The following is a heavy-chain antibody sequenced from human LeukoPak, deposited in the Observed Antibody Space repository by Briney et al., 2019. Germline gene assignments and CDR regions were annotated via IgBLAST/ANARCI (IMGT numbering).Heavy chain of an antibody. Sequence: SETLSLTCTVSGGSISSSSYYWGWIRQPPGKGLEWIGSIYYSGSTYYNPSLKSRVTISVDTSKNQFSLKLSSVTAADTAVYHCARHDPYSQLWFGTGGMDVWGQGTTVTVSS. J-gene: IGHJ6*02. CDR1: GGSISSSSYY. CDR3: ARHDPYSQLWFGTGGMDV. CDR2: IYYSGST. D-gene: IGHD3-10*01. V-gene: IGHV4-39*01.